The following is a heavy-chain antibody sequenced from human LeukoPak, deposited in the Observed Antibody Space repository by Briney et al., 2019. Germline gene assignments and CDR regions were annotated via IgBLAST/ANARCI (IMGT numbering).Heavy chain of an antibody. D-gene: IGHD5-24*01. J-gene: IGHJ4*02. CDR3: ARDASRGFDT. CDR1: GFTFSRYW. CDR2: IKDDGRQK. V-gene: IGHV3-7*01. Sequence: GGSLRLSCAPSGFTFSRYWMTWVRQPPGKGLEWVASIKDDGRQKYYVDSVKGRFTVSRDNAKNSAYLQMDSLRAEDTALYYCARDASRGFDTWGQGTLVTVSS.